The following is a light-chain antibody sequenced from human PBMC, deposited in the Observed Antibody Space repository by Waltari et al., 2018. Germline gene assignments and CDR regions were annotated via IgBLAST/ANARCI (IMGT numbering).Light chain of an antibody. CDR3: MQALQTPLT. V-gene: IGKV2-28*01. J-gene: IGKJ4*01. Sequence: DIVITQSPLSLPVTPGEPASISCSSSQSLLHSNGNTYLDWYLQKPGQSPQLLIYLGSNRASGVPDRFSGSESGTDFTLKISRVEAEDVGVYYCMQALQTPLTFGGGTKVEIK. CDR1: QSLLHSNGNTY. CDR2: LGS.